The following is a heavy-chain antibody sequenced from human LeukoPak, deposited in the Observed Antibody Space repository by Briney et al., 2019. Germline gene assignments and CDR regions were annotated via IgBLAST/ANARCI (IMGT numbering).Heavy chain of an antibody. V-gene: IGHV1-2*02. CDR1: AYNFTGYY. CDR2: INPNSGGT. Sequence: ASVKVSCKASAYNFTGYYMHWVRQAPGQGLEWMGWINPNSGGTNYAQKFQGRVTMTRDTSISTAYMELSRLRSDDTAVYYCARGDYDSSGYYHGYFDYWGQGTLVTVSS. J-gene: IGHJ4*02. D-gene: IGHD3-22*01. CDR3: ARGDYDSSGYYHGYFDY.